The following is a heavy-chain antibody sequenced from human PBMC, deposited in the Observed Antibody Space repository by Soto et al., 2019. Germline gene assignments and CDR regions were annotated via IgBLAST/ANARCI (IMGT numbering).Heavy chain of an antibody. CDR2: IIPIFGTA. Sequence: SVKVSCKASGGTFSSYAISWVRQAPGQGLEWMGGIIPIFGTANYAQKFQGRVTITADESTSTAYMELSSLRSEDTAVYYCARDYYDSSGYPPNHYDAFDIWGQGTMVTVS. CDR1: GGTFSSYA. V-gene: IGHV1-69*13. D-gene: IGHD3-22*01. CDR3: ARDYYDSSGYPPNHYDAFDI. J-gene: IGHJ3*02.